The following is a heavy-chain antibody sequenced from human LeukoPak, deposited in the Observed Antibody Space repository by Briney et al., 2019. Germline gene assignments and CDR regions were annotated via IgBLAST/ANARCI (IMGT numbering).Heavy chain of an antibody. CDR2: ISSSGGDT. V-gene: IGHV3-23*01. D-gene: IGHD2-15*01. CDR1: GFTFSSYG. Sequence: GGTLRLSCAASGFTFSSYGMSWVRQAPGVGREWVSGISSSGGDTYYLDSVKGRFTISRDNSKNTLYLQMRSLRAEDTAVYYCANQFAPVGVPPDYWGQGTLVTVSS. J-gene: IGHJ4*02. CDR3: ANQFAPVGVPPDY.